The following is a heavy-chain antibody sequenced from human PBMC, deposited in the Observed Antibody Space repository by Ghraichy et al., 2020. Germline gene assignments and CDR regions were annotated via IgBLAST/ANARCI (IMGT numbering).Heavy chain of an antibody. D-gene: IGHD4-23*01. V-gene: IGHV3-49*03. CDR3: SRDFPSVITPVDY. J-gene: IGHJ4*02. Sequence: GGSLRLSCIGSGFTFGDYAMSWFRQAPGKGLEWVGLIRRKASGGTTEYAASVKGRFTISRDDSESVAYLQMNSLKDEDTAVYYCSRDFPSVITPVDYWGQGTMVTVSS. CDR1: GFTFGDYA. CDR2: IRRKASGGTT.